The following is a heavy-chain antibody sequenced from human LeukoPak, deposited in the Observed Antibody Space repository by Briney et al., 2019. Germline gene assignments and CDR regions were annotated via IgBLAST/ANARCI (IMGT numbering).Heavy chain of an antibody. J-gene: IGHJ4*02. CDR1: GFTFSDYA. CDR3: ARVQREYYYDSSGIMGN. CDR2: ISYDGSKK. D-gene: IGHD3-22*01. V-gene: IGHV3-30*04. Sequence: GGSLRLSCAASGFTFSDYAMHWLRQAPGKGLEWVAVISYDGSKKYYADSVKGRFTISRGNSKNTLYLQMNSLRVEDTAVYYCARVQREYYYDSSGIMGNWGQGTLVTVSS.